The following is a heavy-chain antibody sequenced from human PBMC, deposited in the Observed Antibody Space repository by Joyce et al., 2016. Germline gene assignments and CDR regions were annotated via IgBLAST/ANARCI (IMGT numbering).Heavy chain of an antibody. V-gene: IGHV3-23*01. CDR2: STHSSRNT. CDR3: AKGYSSSPYDPFDI. D-gene: IGHD6-6*01. Sequence: EVQLLESGGDLVQPGGSLRLSCAASGFTFSSFVMSWVRQAPGKGLEGVSTSTHSSRNTYLADSGRGRFSISRDNTGKLLFLQMNSLRAEDTAVYYCAKGYSSSPYDPFDIWGQGTMVTVSS. CDR1: GFTFSSFV. J-gene: IGHJ3*02.